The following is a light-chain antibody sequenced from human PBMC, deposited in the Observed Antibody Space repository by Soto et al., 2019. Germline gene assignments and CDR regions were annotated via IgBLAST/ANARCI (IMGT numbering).Light chain of an antibody. CDR1: ENGRKN. J-gene: IGKJ5*01. Sequence: TVMTRAPFALSVAPGGQATLSCRARENGRKNLAWYQQKPGQAPRLLIYGASTRATGIPARFSGDGSGTEFTLTIDSLQSEDFVVYYCLQYDGWPLTFGQGTRLEIK. CDR3: LQYDGWPLT. CDR2: GAS. V-gene: IGKV3-15*01.